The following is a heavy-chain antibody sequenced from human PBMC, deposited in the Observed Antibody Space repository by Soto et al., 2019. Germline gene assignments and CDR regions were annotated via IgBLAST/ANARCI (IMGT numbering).Heavy chain of an antibody. D-gene: IGHD2-21*01. V-gene: IGHV1-69*05. CDR2: IIPIFGTA. CDR1: GGTFSSYA. J-gene: IGHJ1*01. Sequence: SVKVSCKACGGTFSSYAISWVRQAPGQGLEWMGGIIPIFGTANYAQKFQGRVTVTRDTSASTAYMELISLRSEDTTVYYCTRAPRGEHWGQGTLVTVSS. CDR3: TRAPRGEH.